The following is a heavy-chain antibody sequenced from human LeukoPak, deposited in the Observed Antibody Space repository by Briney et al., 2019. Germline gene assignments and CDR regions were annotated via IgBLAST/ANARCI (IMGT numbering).Heavy chain of an antibody. J-gene: IGHJ6*03. CDR2: IYTSWTA. CDR1: GVSISSGSYY. V-gene: IGHV4-61*02. D-gene: IGHD3-10*01. Sequence: SETLSLTCTVSGVSISSGSYYWSWIRQPAGKGLEWIGRIYTSWTANYNPSLKSRVTISVGTSNSQFSLKLSSVTAADTAVYYCARDRYYYGSRGRYMDVWGKGTTVTISS. CDR3: ARDRYYYGSRGRYMDV.